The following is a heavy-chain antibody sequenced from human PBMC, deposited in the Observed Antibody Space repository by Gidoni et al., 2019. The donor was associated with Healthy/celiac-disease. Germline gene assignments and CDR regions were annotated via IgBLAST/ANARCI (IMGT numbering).Heavy chain of an antibody. CDR1: GYPFTGYY. V-gene: IGHV1-2*02. J-gene: IGHJ4*02. CDR3: ARGKLTGYSSGWYGNY. CDR2: INPNSGGT. D-gene: IGHD6-19*01. Sequence: QVQLVQSGAEVKKPGASVKVSCKASGYPFTGYYLHWVRQAPGQGLEWMGWINPNSGGTNYAQKFQGRVTMTRDTSISTAYMELSRLRSDDTAVYYCARGKLTGYSSGWYGNYWGQGTLVTVSS.